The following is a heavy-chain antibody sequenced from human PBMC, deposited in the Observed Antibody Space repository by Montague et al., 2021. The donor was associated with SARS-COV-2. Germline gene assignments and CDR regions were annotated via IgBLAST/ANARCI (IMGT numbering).Heavy chain of an antibody. CDR3: VRTAYYSGSGLFSDV. Sequence: GSLRLSCAASGFTFSTYWMTWVRQAPGKGLEWVANVKEDGSQKYYVDSVKGRFIISRDNAKNSLFLQMNSLRVEDTAVYFCVRTAYYSGSGLFSDVWGQGTTVTVSS. V-gene: IGHV3-7*01. D-gene: IGHD3-10*01. CDR2: VKEDGSQK. CDR1: GFTFSTYW. J-gene: IGHJ6*02.